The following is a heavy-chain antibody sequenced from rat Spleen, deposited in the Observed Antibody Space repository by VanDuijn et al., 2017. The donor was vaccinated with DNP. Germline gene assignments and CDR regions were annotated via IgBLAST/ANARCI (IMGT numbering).Heavy chain of an antibody. CDR2: ISTTGSRT. CDR3: ARRDYPVPAY. J-gene: IGHJ3*01. D-gene: IGHD1-4*01. Sequence: EVQLVESGGGLMQPGKSLKLSCAASGFPFSDYYMAWVRQAPEKVLEWVATISTTGSRTYYPDSVKGRFTISRDNAKSSLYLQMNRLKSEDTDTYYCARRDYPVPAYWGQGTLVTVSS. CDR1: GFPFSDYY. V-gene: IGHV5-7*01.